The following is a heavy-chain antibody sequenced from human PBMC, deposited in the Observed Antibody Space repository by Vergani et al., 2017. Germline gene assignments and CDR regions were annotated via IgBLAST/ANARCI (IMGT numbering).Heavy chain of an antibody. CDR2: INPNSGGT. V-gene: IGHV1-2*02. Sequence: QVQLVQSGAEVEKPGASVKVSCKASGYTFTDYYMHWVRQAPGQGLEWMGWINPNSGGTNYAKKFQGRVTMTRETSISTAYMELSRLRADDTAVYYCARENTVTTEFDYWRQGTLVTFSS. D-gene: IGHD4-17*01. J-gene: IGHJ4*02. CDR3: ARENTVTTEFDY. CDR1: GYTFTDYY.